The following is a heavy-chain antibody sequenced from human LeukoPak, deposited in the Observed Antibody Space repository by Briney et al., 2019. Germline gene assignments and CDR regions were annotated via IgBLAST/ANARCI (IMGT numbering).Heavy chain of an antibody. D-gene: IGHD3-10*01. CDR1: GFTFDDYG. V-gene: IGHV3-9*01. Sequence: PGRSLRLSCAASGFTFDDYGMHWVRQAPGKGLEWVSGISWNSGSIGYADSVKGRFTISRDNAKNSLYLQMNSLRAEDTALYYCAKGKGYYGSGSSINYFDYWGQGTLVTVSS. CDR3: AKGKGYYGSGSSINYFDY. CDR2: ISWNSGSI. J-gene: IGHJ4*02.